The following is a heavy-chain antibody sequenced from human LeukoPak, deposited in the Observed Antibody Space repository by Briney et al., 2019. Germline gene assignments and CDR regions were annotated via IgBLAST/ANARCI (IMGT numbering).Heavy chain of an antibody. CDR2: IKQDGSEK. CDR3: ARLRWFGDGSGFDI. D-gene: IGHD3-10*01. CDR1: GFTFSSYW. Sequence: GGSLRLSCAASGFTFSSYWMSWVRQAPGKGLEWVANIKQDGSEKYYVDSVKGRFTISRDNAKNSLYLQMNSLRAEDTAVYYCARLRWFGDGSGFDIWGQGTMVTVSS. J-gene: IGHJ3*02. V-gene: IGHV3-7*01.